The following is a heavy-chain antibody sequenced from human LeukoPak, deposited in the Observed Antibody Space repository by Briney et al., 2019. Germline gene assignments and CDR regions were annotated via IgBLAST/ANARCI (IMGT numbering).Heavy chain of an antibody. CDR3: GKLGNWNLDC. CDR1: GYTFTNYY. D-gene: IGHD1-1*01. V-gene: IGHV1-46*01. CDR2: INPSGDSA. J-gene: IGHJ4*02. Sequence: ASVKVSCKASGYTFTNYYMHWVRQAPGQGLEWMGIINPSGDSAIYAHNFQGRVTMTRDTSTTTVYMELSSLRAEDTAVYYCGKLGNWNLDCWGQGTLVTVSS.